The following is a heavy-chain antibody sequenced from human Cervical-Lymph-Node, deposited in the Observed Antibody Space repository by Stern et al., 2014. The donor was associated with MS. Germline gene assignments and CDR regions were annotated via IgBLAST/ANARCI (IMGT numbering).Heavy chain of an antibody. CDR3: GMTGDDAFDE. CDR1: GYPLTHYW. J-gene: IGHJ3*01. CDR2: VFPGDSDT. Sequence: VQLVQSGAAVKKPGESLKISCRASGYPLTHYWIAWVRQMPGKGLEWLGLVFPGDSDTRYSPSFQGQVTMSVDKSISTAYLQWESLKASDTAMYYSGMTGDDAFDEWGPGTMVTVSS. D-gene: IGHD3-10*01. V-gene: IGHV5-51*01.